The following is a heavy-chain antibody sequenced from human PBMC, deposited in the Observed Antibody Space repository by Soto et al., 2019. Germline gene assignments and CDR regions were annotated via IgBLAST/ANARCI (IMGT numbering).Heavy chain of an antibody. J-gene: IGHJ6*03. CDR2: IYYSGST. CDR3: ARRYGDYYYYYMDV. V-gene: IGHV4-59*08. Sequence: QVQLQESGPGLVKPSETLSLTCTVSGGSISSYYWSWIRQPPGKGLEWIGYIYYSGSTNYNPSLKSRVTISVDTSKNQFSLKLSSVTAADTAVYYCARRYGDYYYYYMDVSGKGTTVTVSS. CDR1: GGSISSYY. D-gene: IGHD4-17*01.